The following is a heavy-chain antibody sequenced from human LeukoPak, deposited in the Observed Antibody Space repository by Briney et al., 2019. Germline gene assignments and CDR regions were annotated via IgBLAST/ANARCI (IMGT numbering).Heavy chain of an antibody. J-gene: IGHJ4*02. V-gene: IGHV3-7*01. Sequence: PGRSLRLSCGASGFTFDDYWMSWVRQAPGQGLEWVANINQDGSEKYYLDSAKGRFTISRDNARNALYLLVNSLRAEDTAVYYCARGGTFGYSSTRHFWGGNYYFDYWGQGSLVTVSS. CDR1: GFTFDDYW. CDR2: INQDGSEK. D-gene: IGHD2-2*01. CDR3: ARGGTFGYSSTRHFWGGNYYFDY.